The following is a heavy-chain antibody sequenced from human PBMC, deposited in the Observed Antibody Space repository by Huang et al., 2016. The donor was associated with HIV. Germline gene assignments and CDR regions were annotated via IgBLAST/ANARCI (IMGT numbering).Heavy chain of an antibody. J-gene: IGHJ4*02. V-gene: IGHV3-53*01. CDR2: MYSGGTT. CDR1: GFTFSTNY. CDR3: AKEGDTGAALGY. Sequence: EVQLVESGGGLIQPGGSLRLSCAASGFTFSTNYMTWVRQAPGKGLEWVSLMYSGGTTYYADSVKGRFTISRDDSENTLYLHMTSLRAGDTAVYYCAKEGDTGAALGYWGQGTLVTVS. D-gene: IGHD2-8*02.